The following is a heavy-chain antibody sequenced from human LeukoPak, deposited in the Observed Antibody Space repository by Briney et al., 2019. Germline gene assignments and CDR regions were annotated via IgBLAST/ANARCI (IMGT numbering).Heavy chain of an antibody. J-gene: IGHJ4*02. Sequence: SETLSLTCTVSGGSISSYYWSWIRQPPGKGLEWIGYIYYSGSTNYNPSLKSRVTISVDTSKNQFSLKLSSVTAADTAIYYCARDDRRDGYNFDYWGQGTLVTVSS. CDR1: GGSISSYY. D-gene: IGHD5-24*01. CDR3: ARDDRRDGYNFDY. CDR2: IYYSGST. V-gene: IGHV4-59*01.